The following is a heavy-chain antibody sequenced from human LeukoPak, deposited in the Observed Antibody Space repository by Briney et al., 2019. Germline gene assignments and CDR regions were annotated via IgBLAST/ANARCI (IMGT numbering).Heavy chain of an antibody. J-gene: IGHJ3*02. CDR3: ARERGYSYGYYAFDI. Sequence: SETLSLTCAVYGGSFGGYYWSWIRQPPGKGLEWIGEINHSGSTNYNPSLKSRVTISVDTSKNQFSLKLSSVTAADTAVYYCARERGYSYGYYAFDIWGQGTMVTVSS. CDR1: GGSFGGYY. D-gene: IGHD5-18*01. V-gene: IGHV4-34*01. CDR2: INHSGST.